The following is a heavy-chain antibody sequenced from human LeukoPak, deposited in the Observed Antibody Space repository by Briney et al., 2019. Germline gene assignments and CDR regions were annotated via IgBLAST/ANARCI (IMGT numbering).Heavy chain of an antibody. CDR2: IYPADSDT. CDR3: ARRHYYDSSGFDY. V-gene: IGHV5-51*01. D-gene: IGHD3-22*01. Sequence: GESLKISSKGSGYRFTNYWIGWVRQMPGKGLEWMGIIYPADSDTRFSPSFQGQVAISADKSISTAYLQWSSLKASDTAMYYCARRHYYDSSGFDYWGQGTLVTVSS. CDR1: GYRFTNYW. J-gene: IGHJ4*02.